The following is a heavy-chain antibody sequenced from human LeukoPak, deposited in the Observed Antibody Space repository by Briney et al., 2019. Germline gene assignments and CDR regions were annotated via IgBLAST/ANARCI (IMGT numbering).Heavy chain of an antibody. CDR1: GGTFSSYA. V-gene: IGHV1-69*05. J-gene: IGHJ5*02. CDR3: AAGLVEYQLLPNCFDP. CDR2: IIPIFGTA. D-gene: IGHD2-2*01. Sequence: ASVKLSFKSSGGTFSSYAISWVRQAPAQGLEWMGGIIPIFGTANYAQKFQGRVTITTDESTRTAYMELSSLRTEDTAVYYCAAGLVEYQLLPNCFDPWGQGTLVTVSS.